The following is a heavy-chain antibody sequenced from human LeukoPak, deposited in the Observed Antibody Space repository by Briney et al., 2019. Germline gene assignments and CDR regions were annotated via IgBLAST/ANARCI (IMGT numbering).Heavy chain of an antibody. J-gene: IGHJ3*02. V-gene: IGHV3-9*03. CDR1: GGSISSYY. Sequence: LSLTCTVSGGSISSYYWSWVRQAPGKGLEWVSGISWNSGSIGYADSVKGRFTISRDNAKNSLYLQMNSLRAEDMALYYCAKGYYYDSSHDAFDIWGQGTMVTVSS. CDR2: ISWNSGSI. D-gene: IGHD3-22*01. CDR3: AKGYYYDSSHDAFDI.